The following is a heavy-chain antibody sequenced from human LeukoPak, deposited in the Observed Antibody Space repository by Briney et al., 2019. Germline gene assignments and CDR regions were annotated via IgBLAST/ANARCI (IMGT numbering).Heavy chain of an antibody. CDR3: ARDGAVAGIGYYYGMDV. Sequence: ASVKVSCKASGYTFTIYGISWVRQAPGQGLEWMGWISAYNGNTNYAQKLQGRVTMTTDTSTSTAYMELRSLRSDDTAVYYCARDGAVAGIGYYYGMDVWGKGTTVTVSS. D-gene: IGHD6-19*01. V-gene: IGHV1-18*04. CDR2: ISAYNGNT. CDR1: GYTFTIYG. J-gene: IGHJ6*04.